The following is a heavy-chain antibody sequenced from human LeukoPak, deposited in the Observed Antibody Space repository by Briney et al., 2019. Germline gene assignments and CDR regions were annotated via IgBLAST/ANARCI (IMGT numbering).Heavy chain of an antibody. CDR1: AGSISNYY. J-gene: IGHJ4*02. V-gene: IGHV4-59*01. D-gene: IGHD4-17*01. Sequence: SETLSLTCPVSAGSISNYYWRWVRQPPGKGLEWIGYIYYSGTTNYNPSLKSQITISVDTSKNQFSLKLSSVTAADTAVYYCARLRDYGSSDYWGQGTLVTVSS. CDR2: IYYSGTT. CDR3: ARLRDYGSSDY.